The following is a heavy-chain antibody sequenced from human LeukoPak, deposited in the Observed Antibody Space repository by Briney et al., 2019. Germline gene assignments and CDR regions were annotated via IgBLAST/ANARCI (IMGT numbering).Heavy chain of an antibody. CDR3: ARTSRHYCTSGSNLTPWPAGMDV. V-gene: IGHV4-59*01. J-gene: IGHJ6*02. CDR2: IYFTGST. Sequence: SETLSLTCTISGGSISSYYWSSIRQPPGKGLEWIGYIYFTGSTTYNASLKSRVTISVDTSKNQFSMNLNSVTAADTAVYYCARTSRHYCTSGSNLTPWPAGMDVWGQGTTVTVSS. D-gene: IGHD3-10*01. CDR1: GGSISSYY.